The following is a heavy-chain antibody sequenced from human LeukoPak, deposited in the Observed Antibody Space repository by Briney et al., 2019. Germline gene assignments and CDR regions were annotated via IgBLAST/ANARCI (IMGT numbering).Heavy chain of an antibody. V-gene: IGHV4-4*07. CDR3: AREFEYQLLPPYYYYTNV. CDR1: VGSISSYY. D-gene: IGHD2-2*01. J-gene: IGHJ6*03. CDR2: IYTSGST. Sequence: SETLSLTCTVSVGSISSYYWSCIRQPAGKGLEWIGRIYTSGSTNYNPSLKSRVTISVDKSKNQFSLKLSSVTAADTAVYYCAREFEYQLLPPYYYYTNVWGKGTTVTVSS.